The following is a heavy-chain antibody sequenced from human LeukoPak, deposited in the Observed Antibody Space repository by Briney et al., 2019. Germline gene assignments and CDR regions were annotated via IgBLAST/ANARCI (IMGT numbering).Heavy chain of an antibody. D-gene: IGHD3-9*01. CDR2: ISYDRTNK. CDR1: GFTFSSYA. J-gene: IGHJ6*04. CDR3: ARGSTYYAILSGYYYYYGMDV. Sequence: PGRSLRLSCAASGFTFSSYAIHGFRQAPGRGLQGWAGISYDRTNKYYAHSVKGRFTMSRDNSKNTLYLQMNSLRAEDTAVYYCARGSTYYAILSGYYYYYGMDVWGKGTTVTVSS. V-gene: IGHV3-30*04.